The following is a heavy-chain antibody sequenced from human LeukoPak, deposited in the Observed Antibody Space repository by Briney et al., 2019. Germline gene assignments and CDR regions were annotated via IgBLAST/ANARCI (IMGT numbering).Heavy chain of an antibody. J-gene: IGHJ4*02. Sequence: SETLSLTCTVSGGSISSYYWSWIRQPPGKGLEWIGYIYYSGSTNYNPSLKSRVTISVDTSKNQFSLKLSSVTAADTAVYYCARMTTVTSTSTDFDYWGQGTLVTVSS. CDR3: ARMTTVTSTSTDFDY. CDR1: GGSISSYY. D-gene: IGHD4-17*01. V-gene: IGHV4-59*01. CDR2: IYYSGST.